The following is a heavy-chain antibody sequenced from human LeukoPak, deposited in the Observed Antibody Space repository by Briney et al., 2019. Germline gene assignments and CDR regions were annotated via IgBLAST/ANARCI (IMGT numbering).Heavy chain of an antibody. CDR1: GFTFSSYG. V-gene: IGHV3-30*18. CDR3: AKDHGPPDY. J-gene: IGHJ4*02. Sequence: GRSLRLSCAASGFTFSSYGMHWVRQAPGKGLEWVAVIPYDGSNKYYADSVKGRFTISRDNSKNTLYLQMNSLRAEDTAVYYCAKDHGPPDYWGQGTLVTVSS. D-gene: IGHD4-17*01. CDR2: IPYDGSNK.